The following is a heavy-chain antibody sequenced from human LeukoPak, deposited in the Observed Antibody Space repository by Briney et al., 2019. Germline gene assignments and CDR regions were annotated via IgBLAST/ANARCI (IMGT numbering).Heavy chain of an antibody. D-gene: IGHD6-13*01. V-gene: IGHV1-3*01. CDR2: INAGNGNT. CDR3: AREKQQLGQDYYYGMDV. J-gene: IGHJ6*04. Sequence: GESLKISCKGSGYSFTSYWIGWVRQAPGQRLEWMGWINAGNGNTKYSQKFQGRVTITRDTSASTAYMELSSLRSEDTAVYYCAREKQQLGQDYYYGMDVWGKGTTVTVSS. CDR1: GYSFTSYW.